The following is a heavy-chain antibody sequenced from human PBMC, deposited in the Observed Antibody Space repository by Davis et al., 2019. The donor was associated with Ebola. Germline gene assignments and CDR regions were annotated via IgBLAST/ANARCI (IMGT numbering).Heavy chain of an antibody. CDR1: GLIFNNYW. Sequence: GGSLRLSCAASGLIFNNYWMSWIRQAPGKGPEWVAIIKEDGGEKYYVDSVKGRFTISRDNAKNSLYLQMNSLRAEDTAVYYCARVWGLLGILDYWGQGTLVTVSS. V-gene: IGHV3-7*01. CDR3: ARVWGLLGILDY. J-gene: IGHJ4*02. D-gene: IGHD3-16*01. CDR2: IKEDGGEK.